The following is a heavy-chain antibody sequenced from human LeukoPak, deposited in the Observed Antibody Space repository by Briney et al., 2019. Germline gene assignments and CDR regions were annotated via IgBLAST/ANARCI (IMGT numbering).Heavy chain of an antibody. J-gene: IGHJ4*02. CDR3: ATEPSRSYSFDHLDF. V-gene: IGHV1-69*04. CDR2: VVPMFGIR. Sequence: SVKVSCKASGGTFNNYAISWVRQAPGQGLKWMGRVVPMFGIRNYPQTFRGRVNITADKATNTVYMELRSLRAEDTAIYYCATEPSRSYSFDHLDFWGLGTPVTVSS. CDR1: GGTFNNYA. D-gene: IGHD5-12*01.